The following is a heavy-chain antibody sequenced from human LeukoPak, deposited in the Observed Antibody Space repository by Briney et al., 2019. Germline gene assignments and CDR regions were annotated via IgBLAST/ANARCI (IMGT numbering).Heavy chain of an antibody. V-gene: IGHV1-2*02. Sequence: ALVKVSCKTSGYTFADYYIHWVRQAPGQGLEWMGWIYPKSGGTNSAQKFQGRVTMTRDTSISTAYMELSRLRFDDTAVYYCARVSTSGYRDWLDPWGQGTLVTVSS. CDR1: GYTFADYY. D-gene: IGHD3-9*01. CDR3: ARVSTSGYRDWLDP. J-gene: IGHJ5*02. CDR2: IYPKSGGT.